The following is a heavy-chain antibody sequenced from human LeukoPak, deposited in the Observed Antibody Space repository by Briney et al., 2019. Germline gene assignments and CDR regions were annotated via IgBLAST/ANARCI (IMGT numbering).Heavy chain of an antibody. Sequence: GGSLRLSCAASGFTFSSYWMHWVRQAPGKGLVWVSRINSDGSSTSYADSVKGRFTISGDNAKNMLYLQMNSLRAEDTAVYYCARVGLYYYDSSGYASGAFDIWGQGTMVTVSS. CDR1: GFTFSSYW. CDR2: INSDGSST. V-gene: IGHV3-74*01. CDR3: ARVGLYYYDSSGYASGAFDI. D-gene: IGHD3-22*01. J-gene: IGHJ3*02.